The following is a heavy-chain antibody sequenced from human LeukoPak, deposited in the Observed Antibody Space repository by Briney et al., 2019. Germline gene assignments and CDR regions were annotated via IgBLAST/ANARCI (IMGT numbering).Heavy chain of an antibody. CDR2: INHSGST. CDR1: GGSFSGYY. V-gene: IGHV4-34*01. CDR3: ARGPPTDYYDSSGFCYVFDY. Sequence: SETLSLTCAVYGGSFSGYYWSWIRQPPGKGLEWIGEINHSGSTNYNPSLKSRVTISVDTSKNQFSLKLSSVTAADTAVYFCARGPPTDYYDSSGFCYVFDYWGQGTLVTVSS. J-gene: IGHJ4*02. D-gene: IGHD3-22*01.